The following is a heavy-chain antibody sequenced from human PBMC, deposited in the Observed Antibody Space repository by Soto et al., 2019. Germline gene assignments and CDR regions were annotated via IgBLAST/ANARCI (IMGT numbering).Heavy chain of an antibody. J-gene: IGHJ4*02. CDR3: GKVLVGATGHTDYDS. Sequence: ETLSLTCTVSGGSIYRSGYYWGWIRQPPGRGLEWIGNIDYNGVTYSNPSLKSRVTISRDTSKNQFSLKLTSVTAADTALYYCGKVLVGATGHTDYDSWGPGTLVTVSS. V-gene: IGHV4-39*07. CDR2: IDYNGVT. CDR1: GGSIYRSGYY. D-gene: IGHD2-15*01.